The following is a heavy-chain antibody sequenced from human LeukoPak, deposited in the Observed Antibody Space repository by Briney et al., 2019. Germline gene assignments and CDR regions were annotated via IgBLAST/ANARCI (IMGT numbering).Heavy chain of an antibody. D-gene: IGHD3-22*01. J-gene: IGHJ4*02. Sequence: GGSLRLSCAASGFTFSSYAMSWVRQAPGKGLEWVANIKQDGSEKYYVDSVKGRFTISRDNAKNSLYLQMNSLRAEDTAVYYCAKGHYYDSSGYYGNWGQGTLVTVSS. V-gene: IGHV3-7*03. CDR1: GFTFSSYA. CDR3: AKGHYYDSSGYYGN. CDR2: IKQDGSEK.